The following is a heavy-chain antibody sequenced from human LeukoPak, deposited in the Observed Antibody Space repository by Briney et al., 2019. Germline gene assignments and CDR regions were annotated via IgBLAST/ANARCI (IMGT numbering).Heavy chain of an antibody. D-gene: IGHD5-18*01. CDR2: INHSGST. J-gene: IGHJ6*03. CDR3: ATGRGGYSYGYLGYYYYYMDV. CDR1: GGSFSGYY. V-gene: IGHV4-34*01. Sequence: SETLSLTCAVYGGSFSGYYLSWIRQPPGKGLEWIGEINHSGSTNYDPSLKSRVTISIKTSKNQYSLMLSSVTAADTAVYYCATGRGGYSYGYLGYYYYYMDVWGKGTTVTVSS.